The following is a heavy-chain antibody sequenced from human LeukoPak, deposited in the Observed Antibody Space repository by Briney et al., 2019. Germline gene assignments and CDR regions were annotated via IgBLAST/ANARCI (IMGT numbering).Heavy chain of an antibody. CDR3: ARHNADYDILTGYSHFHYYFDY. CDR2: IYYGGST. D-gene: IGHD3-9*01. J-gene: IGHJ4*02. V-gene: IGHV4-59*08. Sequence: SETLSLTCTVSGGSISSYYWSWIRQPPGKGLEWIGYIYYGGSTNYNPSLKSRVTISVDTSKNQFSLDLSSVTAADTAVYYCARHNADYDILTGYSHFHYYFDYWGQGALVTVSS. CDR1: GGSISSYY.